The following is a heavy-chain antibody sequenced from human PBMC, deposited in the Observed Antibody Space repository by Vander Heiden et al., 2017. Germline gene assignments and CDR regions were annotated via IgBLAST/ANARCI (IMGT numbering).Heavy chain of an antibody. CDR3: ARKYDVSGYYVA. J-gene: IGHJ5*02. CDR2: LYSGGNT. V-gene: IGHV3-53*01. D-gene: IGHD3-22*01. CDR1: GFPCRGNY. Sequence: EAQLVESGGGRISPRGSLRISCAVSGFPCRGNYMHWVRQAPGKGLEWVSVLYSGGNTYYADSVKGRFTICRDNSKNTLSLQMNSLRAEDTAVYYCARKYDVSGYYVAWGQGTLVTVSS.